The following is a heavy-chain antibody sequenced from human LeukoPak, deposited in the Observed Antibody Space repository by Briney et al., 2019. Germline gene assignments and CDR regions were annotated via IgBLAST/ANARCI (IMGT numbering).Heavy chain of an antibody. CDR2: IRGNGDTT. V-gene: IGHV3-23*01. CDR1: GFTFSDYD. D-gene: IGHD3-22*01. Sequence: GGSLRLSCVASGFTFSDYDMNWVRQAPMKGLEWVSAIRGNGDTTYYADSVKGRFAISRDNSKNTLYLQMNSLRAEDTAVYYCAKVWSKYYDSSDTDDWGQGTLVTASS. J-gene: IGHJ4*02. CDR3: AKVWSKYYDSSDTDD.